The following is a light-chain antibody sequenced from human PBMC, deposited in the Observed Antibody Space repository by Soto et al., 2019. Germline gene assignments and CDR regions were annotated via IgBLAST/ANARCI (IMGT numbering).Light chain of an antibody. Sequence: PMTQSPSSLSASVGDRVTITCRASQSISSYLNWYQQKPGKAPKLLIYSASSLQSGVPSRFSGSGSGTEFTLTISSLQPEDFASYYCQQLDRYPFTFGGGTKVDIK. CDR2: SAS. CDR1: QSISSY. V-gene: IGKV1-9*01. CDR3: QQLDRYPFT. J-gene: IGKJ4*01.